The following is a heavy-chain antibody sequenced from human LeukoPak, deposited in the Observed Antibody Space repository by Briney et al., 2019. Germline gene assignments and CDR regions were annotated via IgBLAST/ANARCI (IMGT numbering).Heavy chain of an antibody. Sequence: GGSLRLSCAASGFTFRSYWMQWVRQAPGKGLVWVSRINSDGSSTSYADSMKGRFTISRDNAKNTLYLQMNSLRAEDTAVYYCTREGGYDCSSTSCYPDHWGQGTLATVSS. V-gene: IGHV3-74*01. CDR2: INSDGSST. J-gene: IGHJ4*02. D-gene: IGHD2-2*01. CDR3: TREGGYDCSSTSCYPDH. CDR1: GFTFRSYW.